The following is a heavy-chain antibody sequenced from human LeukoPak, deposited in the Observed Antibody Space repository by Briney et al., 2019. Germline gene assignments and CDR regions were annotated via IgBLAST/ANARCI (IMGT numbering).Heavy chain of an antibody. V-gene: IGHV3-30*04. CDR3: ARDWGYSNSLDY. CDR2: ISYDGSNK. D-gene: IGHD6-13*01. CDR1: GFTFSTYA. Sequence: GGSLRLSCAASGFTFSTYAMHWVRQAPGKGLEWVAVISYDGSNKYYADSVKGRFTISRDNSKNTLYLQLNSLRAEDTAVYYCARDWGYSNSLDYWGQGSLVTVSS. J-gene: IGHJ4*02.